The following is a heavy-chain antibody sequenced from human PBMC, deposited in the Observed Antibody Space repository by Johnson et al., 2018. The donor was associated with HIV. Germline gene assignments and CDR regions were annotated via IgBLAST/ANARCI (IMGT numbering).Heavy chain of an antibody. CDR3: VRGEEGAFDI. Sequence: VQLVESGGGLVQPGGSLRLSCAGSGFTFDDYSMSWVRKAPGKGLEWVSGINWNGDTTGYDDSVKGRFTISRDNAKNSLFLQMTSLTAEDTAVFSCVRGEEGAFDIWGQGTMVTVSS. J-gene: IGHJ3*02. CDR1: GFTFDDYS. V-gene: IGHV3-20*04. CDR2: INWNGDTT.